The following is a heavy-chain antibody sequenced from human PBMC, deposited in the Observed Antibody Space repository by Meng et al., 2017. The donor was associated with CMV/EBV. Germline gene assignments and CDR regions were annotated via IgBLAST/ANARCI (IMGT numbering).Heavy chain of an antibody. CDR1: GYTFTSYG. V-gene: IGHV1-18*01. D-gene: IGHD2-2*01. CDR3: ARDAVVPADAPFHY. Sequence: QVQLVQLGAEVKKPGASVKVSFKDSGYTFTSYGISWVRQAPGQGLEWMGWISAYNGNTNYAQKLQGRVTMTTDTSTSTAYMELRSLRSDDTAVYYCARDAVVPADAPFHYWGQGTLVTVSS. J-gene: IGHJ4*02. CDR2: ISAYNGNT.